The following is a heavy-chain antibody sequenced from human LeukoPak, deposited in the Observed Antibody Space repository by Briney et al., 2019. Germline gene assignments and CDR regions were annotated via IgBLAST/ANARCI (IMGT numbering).Heavy chain of an antibody. CDR3: ARANALYCSSTSCLFDH. J-gene: IGHJ4*02. D-gene: IGHD2-2*01. CDR1: GYTFTGYY. CDR2: INPNSGGT. V-gene: IGHV1-2*02. Sequence: GASVKVSCKASGYTFTGYYMHWVRQAPGQGLEWMAWINPNSGGTYYAQNFHDGITMTRDTSISTAYMELSRLRSDDTAIYYCARANALYCSSTSCLFDHWGQGTLVTVSS.